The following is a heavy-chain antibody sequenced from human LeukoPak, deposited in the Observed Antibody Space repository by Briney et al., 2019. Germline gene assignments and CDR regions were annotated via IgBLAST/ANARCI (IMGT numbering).Heavy chain of an antibody. Sequence: GGSLRLSCAASGFTFSSYWMHWVRQAPGKGLVWVSRINSDGSSTSYADSVKGRFTISRDNAKNTLYLQMNSLRAEDTAVYYCASNHYDFWSGYYGDVLDPWGQGTLVTVSS. J-gene: IGHJ5*02. V-gene: IGHV3-74*01. D-gene: IGHD3-3*01. CDR2: INSDGSST. CDR1: GFTFSSYW. CDR3: ASNHYDFWSGYYGDVLDP.